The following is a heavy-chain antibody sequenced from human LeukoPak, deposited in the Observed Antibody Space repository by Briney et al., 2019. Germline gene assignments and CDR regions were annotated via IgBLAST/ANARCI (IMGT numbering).Heavy chain of an antibody. J-gene: IGHJ4*02. CDR3: VKGDRGHSVPDY. CDR1: GFTFDDYA. V-gene: IGHV3-9*01. Sequence: SLRLSCAASGFTFDDYAMHWVRQAPGKGLEWVSGITWNSGTIGYADSVKGRFTISRDNAKNSLYLQMNSLRAEDTALYYCVKGDRGHSVPDYWGQGTPVTVSS. D-gene: IGHD2-21*01. CDR2: ITWNSGTI.